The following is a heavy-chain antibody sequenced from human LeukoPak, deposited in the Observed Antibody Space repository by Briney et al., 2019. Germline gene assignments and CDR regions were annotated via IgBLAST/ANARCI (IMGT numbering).Heavy chain of an antibody. D-gene: IGHD3-22*01. CDR1: GGTFSSYA. Sequence: ASVKVSCKASGGTFSSYAISWVRQAPGQGLEWMGWMNPNSGNTGYAQKFQGRVTMTRNTSISTAYMELSSLRSEDTAVYYCARMTGSGYYYNAFDIWGQGTMVTVSS. CDR3: ARMTGSGYYYNAFDI. J-gene: IGHJ3*02. V-gene: IGHV1-8*02. CDR2: MNPNSGNT.